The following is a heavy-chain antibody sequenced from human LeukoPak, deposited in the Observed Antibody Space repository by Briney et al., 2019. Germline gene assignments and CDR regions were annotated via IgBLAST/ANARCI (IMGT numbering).Heavy chain of an antibody. CDR2: IRYDGSNK. J-gene: IGHJ4*02. D-gene: IGHD3-22*01. V-gene: IGHV3-30*02. Sequence: GGSLRLSCAASGFTFSTYWMSWVRQAPGKGLEWVAFIRYDGSNKYYADSVKGRFTIFRDNSKNTLYLQMNSLRAEDTAVYYCARVPSYYDSSGYLDYWGQGTLVTVS. CDR3: ARVPSYYDSSGYLDY. CDR1: GFTFSTYW.